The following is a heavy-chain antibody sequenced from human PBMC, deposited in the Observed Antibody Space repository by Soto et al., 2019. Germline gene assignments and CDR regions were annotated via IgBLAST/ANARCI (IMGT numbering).Heavy chain of an antibody. CDR2: IIPIFGRA. CDR3: RISMVRGVIDYYGMDV. V-gene: IGHV1-69*01. D-gene: IGHD3-10*01. CDR1: GGTFSSYA. J-gene: IGHJ6*02. Sequence: QVQLVQSGAEVKKPGSSVKVSCKASGGTFSSYAISWVRQAPGQGLEWMGGIIPIFGRANYAQKLQGRVRITADESSSTAYMELSSLRSEDTAVYYCRISMVRGVIDYYGMDVWGQGTTVTVSS.